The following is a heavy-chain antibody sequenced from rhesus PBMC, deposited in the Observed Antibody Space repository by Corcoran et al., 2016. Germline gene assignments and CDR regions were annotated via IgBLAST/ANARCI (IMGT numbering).Heavy chain of an antibody. CDR2: ISYDGIKK. V-gene: IGHV3-54*02. D-gene: IGHD1-26*01. Sequence: EVQLVESGGGLVQPGGSLRLSCAASGFTFSSYGMHWVRQAPGKGLEWVAVISYDGIKKYNADTVKDRFTISRDNSKNMRYLQMKNLKLEDTAVYYCARKNNWNYWESYGLDSWGQGVVVTVSS. J-gene: IGHJ6*01. CDR1: GFTFSSYG. CDR3: ARKNNWNYWESYGLDS.